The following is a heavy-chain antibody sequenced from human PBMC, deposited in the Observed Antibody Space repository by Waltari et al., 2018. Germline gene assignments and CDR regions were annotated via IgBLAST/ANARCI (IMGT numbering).Heavy chain of an antibody. V-gene: IGHV3-48*01. CDR1: GFTFSNYG. CDR2: ISSSSSVI. CDR3: ARAPKRTSSEVDY. D-gene: IGHD6-19*01. J-gene: IGHJ4*02. Sequence: EVQVVESGGGLVQPGGSLRLSCAASGFTFSNYGLNWVRRAPGMGLEWVSYISSSSSVIYYADSVKGRFTISRDNAKNSLSLQMNSLRVEDTAVYYCARAPKRTSSEVDYWGQGTLVTVSS.